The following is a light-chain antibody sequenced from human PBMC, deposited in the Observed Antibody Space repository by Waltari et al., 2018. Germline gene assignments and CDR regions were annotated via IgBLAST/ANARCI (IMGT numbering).Light chain of an antibody. CDR3: SSYTSSSTVV. V-gene: IGLV2-14*03. CDR1: SSDVGGYHY. CDR2: DVS. Sequence: QSALPQPASVSGSPGPSITIACTGTSSDVGGYHYVSWYQQHPGKAPKLMIYDVSNRPSGVSNRFSGSKSGNTASLTISGLQAEDEADYYCSSYTSSSTVVFGGGTKLTVL. J-gene: IGLJ2*01.